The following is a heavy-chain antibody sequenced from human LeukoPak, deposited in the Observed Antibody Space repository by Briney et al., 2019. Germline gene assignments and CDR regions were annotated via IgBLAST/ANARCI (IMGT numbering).Heavy chain of an antibody. D-gene: IGHD2-2*01. CDR2: ISAYNGNT. J-gene: IGHJ4*02. CDR3: ARDRSNQPYDY. Sequence: ASVNVSCKASGYTFTSYGISWVRQAPGQGPEWMGWISAYNGNTNYAQKLQGRVTMTTDTSTSTAYMELRSLRSDDTAVYYCARDRSNQPYDYWGQGTLVTVSS. CDR1: GYTFTSYG. V-gene: IGHV1-18*01.